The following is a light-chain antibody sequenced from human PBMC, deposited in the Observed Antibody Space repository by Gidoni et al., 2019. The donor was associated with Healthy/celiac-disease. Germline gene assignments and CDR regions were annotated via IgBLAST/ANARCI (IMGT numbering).Light chain of an antibody. CDR1: QSVLYSSNNKNY. CDR2: WAS. J-gene: IGKJ4*01. V-gene: IGKV4-1*01. Sequence: DIVMTQSPDSLAVSLGERATINCKSSQSVLYSSNNKNYLAWYQQKPGQPPKLLIYWASTRESGVPDRFSGSGSGTDFTLTISSLQAEDVAVYYCQQYSSTPPALTFGGGTKVEIK. CDR3: QQYSSTPPALT.